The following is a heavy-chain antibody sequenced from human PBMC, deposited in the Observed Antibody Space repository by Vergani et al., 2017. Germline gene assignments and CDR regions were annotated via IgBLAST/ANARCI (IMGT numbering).Heavy chain of an antibody. CDR2: IYHSGST. D-gene: IGHD3-3*01. CDR3: ARDRAEWLPSPYDYYMDV. CDR1: GGSISSGGYS. J-gene: IGHJ6*03. V-gene: IGHV4-30-2*01. Sequence: QLQLQESGSGLVKPSQTLSLTCAVSGGSISSGGYSWSWIRQPPGKGLEWIGYIYHSGSTYYNPSLKSRVTISVDKSKNQFSLKLSSVTAADTAVYYCARDRAEWLPSPYDYYMDVWGKGTTVTVSS.